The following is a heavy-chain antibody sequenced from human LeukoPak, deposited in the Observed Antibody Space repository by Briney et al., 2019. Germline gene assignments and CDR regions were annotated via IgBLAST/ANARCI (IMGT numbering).Heavy chain of an antibody. Sequence: GGSLRLSCAASGFIFGSYAMSWVRQAPGKGLEWVSILSANGGKTFYADSVKGRFTISRDNSKNTLYLQMNSLRAEDTAVYYCAKGKDCANGVCRTFDYWGQGTLVAVSS. V-gene: IGHV3-23*01. CDR2: LSANGGKT. CDR1: GFIFGSYA. CDR3: AKGKDCANGVCRTFDY. J-gene: IGHJ4*02. D-gene: IGHD2-8*01.